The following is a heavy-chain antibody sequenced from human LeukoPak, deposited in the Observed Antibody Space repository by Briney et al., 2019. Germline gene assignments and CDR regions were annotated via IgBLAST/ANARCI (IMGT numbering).Heavy chain of an antibody. V-gene: IGHV3-74*01. Sequence: GGSLRLSCAASGFIFSSYWMHWVRHAPGKGLAWVSRINTDGSSTSYADSVKGRFTISRDNSKNTLYVQMNSLRAEDTAVYYCAKDLVELELPLWYFDLWGRGTLVTVSS. J-gene: IGHJ2*01. D-gene: IGHD1-7*01. CDR2: INTDGSST. CDR1: GFIFSSYW. CDR3: AKDLVELELPLWYFDL.